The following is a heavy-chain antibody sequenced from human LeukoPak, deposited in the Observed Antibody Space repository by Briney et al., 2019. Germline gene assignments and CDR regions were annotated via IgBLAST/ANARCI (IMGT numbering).Heavy chain of an antibody. V-gene: IGHV3-30*18. J-gene: IGHJ3*02. CDR1: GFTFSSYG. D-gene: IGHD3-10*01. Sequence: PGGSLRLSCAASGFTFSSYGMHWVRQAPGKGLEWVAVISYDGSNKYYADSVKGRFTISRDNSKNTLYLQMNSLRAEDTAVYYCAKVHAYYGRERITMVRGVIRDAFDIWGQGTMVTVSS. CDR2: ISYDGSNK. CDR3: AKVHAYYGRERITMVRGVIRDAFDI.